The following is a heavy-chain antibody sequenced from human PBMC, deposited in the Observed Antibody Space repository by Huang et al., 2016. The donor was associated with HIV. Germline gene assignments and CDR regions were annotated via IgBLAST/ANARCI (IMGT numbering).Heavy chain of an antibody. CDR3: ARGGGIQLWLLGYYYMDV. V-gene: IGHV1-18*01. CDR1: GYTFSSFG. CDR2: GRVYKGNT. Sequence: QVQLVQSGAEVKKPGASVKVSCKASGYTFSSFGISWVRQAPGQGLEWVGGGRVYKGNTKFAQKFQGRLTMTTDTSTSTAYMGLRGLRSDDTAVYYCARGGGIQLWLLGYYYMDVWGNGTTVTVSS. J-gene: IGHJ6*03. D-gene: IGHD5-18*01.